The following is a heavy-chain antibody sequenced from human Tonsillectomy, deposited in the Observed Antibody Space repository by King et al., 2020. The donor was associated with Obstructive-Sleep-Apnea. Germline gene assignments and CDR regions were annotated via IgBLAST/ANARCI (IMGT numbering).Heavy chain of an antibody. CDR2: ISGSGAGT. CDR1: GFTFSSYA. D-gene: IGHD3-16*01. CDR3: GKGRGALYYFDY. Sequence: VQLVESGGGLEQPGGSLRLSCAASGFTFSSYAMSWVRQTPGKGLEWVSGISGSGAGTYYADSVKGRFTISRDTSKNTLYLQMNSLRAEDTAVYYCGKGRGALYYFDYWGQGTLVTVSS. J-gene: IGHJ4*02. V-gene: IGHV3-23*04.